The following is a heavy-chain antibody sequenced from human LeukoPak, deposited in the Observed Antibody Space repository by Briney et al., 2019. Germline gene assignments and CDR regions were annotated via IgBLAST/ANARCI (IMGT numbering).Heavy chain of an antibody. CDR2: LYYGEST. CDR3: ARLERSGSSGSPI. Sequence: PSETLSLTCTVSGGFISNSNYYWGWIRQPPGKGLEWIGSLYYGESTDYNPSLKSRVTISLDTAKNQFSLRLTSVTAADTAVYYCARLERSGSSGSPIWGQGQWSPSLQ. D-gene: IGHD3-22*01. CDR1: GGFISNSNYY. J-gene: IGHJ3*02. V-gene: IGHV4-39*07.